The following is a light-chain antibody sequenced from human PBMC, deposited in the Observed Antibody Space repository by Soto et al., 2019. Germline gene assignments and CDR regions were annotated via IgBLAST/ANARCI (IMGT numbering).Light chain of an antibody. CDR1: SSDLGGYKY. J-gene: IGLJ3*02. Sequence: QSVLTQPASVSGSPGQSITISGTGTSSDLGGYKYVSWYQQHPGEAPKLMIYEVTNRPSGVSNRFSGSKSGNTASLTISGLQAEDEADYYCSSYTSSSTLVFGGGTKLTVL. CDR3: SSYTSSSTLV. V-gene: IGLV2-14*01. CDR2: EVT.